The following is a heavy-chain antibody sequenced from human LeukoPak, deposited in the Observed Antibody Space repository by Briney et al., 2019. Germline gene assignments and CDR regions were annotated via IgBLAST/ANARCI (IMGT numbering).Heavy chain of an antibody. CDR3: AKGLWQQLPTLFDS. J-gene: IGHJ4*02. CDR1: GFTFSSYG. V-gene: IGHV3-30*18. D-gene: IGHD6-13*01. CDR2: ISYDGTNK. Sequence: PGGSLRLSCAASGFTFSSYGMHWVRQAPGKGLEWVAVISYDGTNKYYADSVKGRFTVSRDNSKNTLYLQMNSLRAEDTAVYYCAKGLWQQLPTLFDSWGQGTLVTVSS.